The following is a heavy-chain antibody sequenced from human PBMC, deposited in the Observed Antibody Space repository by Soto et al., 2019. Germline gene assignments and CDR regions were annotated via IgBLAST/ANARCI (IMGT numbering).Heavy chain of an antibody. CDR3: ARALVPSGYYGMDV. CDR2: TIPIFGST. Sequence: QVQLVQSGAEVKKPGSSVKVSCKASGGTFTNFAISWVRQAPGQRLQWMGGTIPIFGSTNYAQKFQGRVTMTADESTSTAYRELSSLRYEDTAAYYCARALVPSGYYGMDVWGQGTTVTVSS. CDR1: GGTFTNFA. D-gene: IGHD2-8*01. V-gene: IGHV1-69*01. J-gene: IGHJ6*02.